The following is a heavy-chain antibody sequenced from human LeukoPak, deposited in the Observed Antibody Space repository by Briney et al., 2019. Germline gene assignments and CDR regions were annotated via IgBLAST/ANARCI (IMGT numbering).Heavy chain of an antibody. CDR3: AKGGSGVAARLFDY. CDR1: GFTFSSHS. D-gene: IGHD6-6*01. CDR2: ISSSSSYI. J-gene: IGHJ4*02. V-gene: IGHV3-21*01. Sequence: GGSLRLSCAASGFTFSSHSMNWVRQAPGKGLEWVSSISSSSSYIYYADSVKGRFTISRDNAKNSLYLQMNSLRAEDTAVYYCAKGGSGVAARLFDYWGQGTLVTVSS.